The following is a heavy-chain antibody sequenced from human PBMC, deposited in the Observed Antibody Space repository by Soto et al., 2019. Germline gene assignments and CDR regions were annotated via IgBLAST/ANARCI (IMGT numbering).Heavy chain of an antibody. D-gene: IGHD5-18*01. CDR3: ARGRVGPEGYSYGYDPRVWFDP. J-gene: IGHJ5*02. CDR2: IYYSGST. V-gene: IGHV4-31*03. CDR1: GGSISSGGYY. Sequence: QVQLQESGPGLVKPSQTLSLTCTVSGGSISSGGYYWSWIRQHPGKGLEWIGYIYYSGSTYYNPSLTSRVTISVDTSKNQFSLKLSSVTAADTAVYYCARGRVGPEGYSYGYDPRVWFDPWGQGTLVTVSS.